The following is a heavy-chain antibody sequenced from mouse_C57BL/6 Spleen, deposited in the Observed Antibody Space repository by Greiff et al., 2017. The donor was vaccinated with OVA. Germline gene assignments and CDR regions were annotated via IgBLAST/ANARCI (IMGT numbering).Heavy chain of an antibody. D-gene: IGHD1-1*01. Sequence: QVQLKQPGAELVKPGASVKLSCKASGYTFTSYWMQWVKQRPGQGLEWIGEIDPSDSYTNYNQKFKGKATLTVDTSSSTAYMQLSSLTSEDSAVYYCARLTRAMDYWGQGTSVTVSS. V-gene: IGHV1-50*01. CDR3: ARLTRAMDY. J-gene: IGHJ4*01. CDR1: GYTFTSYW. CDR2: IDPSDSYT.